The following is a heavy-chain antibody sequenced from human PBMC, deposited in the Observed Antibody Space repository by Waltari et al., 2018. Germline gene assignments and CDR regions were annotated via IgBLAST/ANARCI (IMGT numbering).Heavy chain of an antibody. Sequence: EVQLVESGGGLVKPGGSLRLSCAASGFTFSSYSMNWVRQAPGKGLEWVSSISRSSSDIYYADAVKGRYSNSRDKAKNALYLKMNSLRAEDTAVYYCASIAARSVVDYWGQGTRVTVSS. CDR1: GFTFSSYS. CDR3: ASIAARSVVDY. CDR2: ISRSSSDI. V-gene: IGHV3-21*01. J-gene: IGHJ4*02. D-gene: IGHD6-6*01.